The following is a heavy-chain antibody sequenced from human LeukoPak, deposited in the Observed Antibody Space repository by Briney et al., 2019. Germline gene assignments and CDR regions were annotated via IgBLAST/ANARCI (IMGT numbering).Heavy chain of an antibody. CDR2: TYYSGST. CDR3: ARCPDDYVWGSYRCAVFDY. CDR1: GGSISSSSYY. Sequence: SETLSLTCTVSGGSISSSSYYWGWIRQPPGKGLEWIGSTYYSGSTYYNPSLKSRVTISVDTSKNQFSLKLSSVTAADTAVYYCARCPDDYVWGSYRCAVFDYWGQGTLVTVSS. V-gene: IGHV4-39*01. D-gene: IGHD3-16*02. J-gene: IGHJ4*02.